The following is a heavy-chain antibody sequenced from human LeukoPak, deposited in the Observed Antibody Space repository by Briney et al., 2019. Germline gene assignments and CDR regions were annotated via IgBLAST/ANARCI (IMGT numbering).Heavy chain of an antibody. CDR1: GFTLSDYD. CDR2: LGSAGDK. Sequence: GGSLRLSCAASGFTLSDYDIHWVRQAIGKGLDWVSGLGSAGDKYHAGSERGRFTISREDAENSVYLQMKGLRPEDTAIYYCARAKRETSTRPWTSGMDVWGQGTTVTVSS. CDR3: ARAKRETSTRPWTSGMDV. V-gene: IGHV3-13*01. J-gene: IGHJ6*02. D-gene: IGHD3/OR15-3a*01.